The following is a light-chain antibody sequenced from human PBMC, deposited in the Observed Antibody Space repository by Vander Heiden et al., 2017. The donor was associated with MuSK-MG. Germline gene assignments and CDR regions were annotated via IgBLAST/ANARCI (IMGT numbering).Light chain of an antibody. CDR2: AAS. J-gene: IGKJ5*01. CDR1: QSISSY. Sequence: DISMTQSPSSLSASVGDRVTITCRASQSISSYLDWYQQKPGKAPKLLIYAASSLQSGVPSRFSGSGSGTDFTLTISSLQPEDFATYYCQQYDSTPITFGQGTRLEIK. V-gene: IGKV1-39*01. CDR3: QQYDSTPIT.